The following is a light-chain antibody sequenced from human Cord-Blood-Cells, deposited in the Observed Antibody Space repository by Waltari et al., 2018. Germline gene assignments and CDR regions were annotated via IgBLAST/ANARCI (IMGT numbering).Light chain of an antibody. CDR1: QSVLYSFSNKSY. V-gene: IGKV4-1*01. CDR2: CAS. J-gene: IGKJ4*01. Sequence: DIVMTQSPDSLAVSLGERATINCKSRQSVLYSFSNKSYLAWYQQKPGQPPKRLIYCASSRESGVPDRFSGSGSGTDFTLTISSLQAEDVAVYYCQQYYSTPPVTFGGGTKVEIK. CDR3: QQYYSTPPVT.